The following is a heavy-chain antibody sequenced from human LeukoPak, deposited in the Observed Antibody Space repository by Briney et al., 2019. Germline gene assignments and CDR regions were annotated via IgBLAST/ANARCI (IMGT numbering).Heavy chain of an antibody. V-gene: IGHV1-18*01. D-gene: IGHD2-15*01. CDR3: ARVRPVAATRLYYYYGMDV. Sequence: ASVKVSCKASGYTFSSYGFSWVRQAPGQGLEWMGWINAYNGNTNYAQNLQGRVTMTTDTSTSTAYMELRSLRSDDTAVYYCARVRPVAATRLYYYYGMDVWGQGTTVTVSS. CDR1: GYTFSSYG. CDR2: INAYNGNT. J-gene: IGHJ6*02.